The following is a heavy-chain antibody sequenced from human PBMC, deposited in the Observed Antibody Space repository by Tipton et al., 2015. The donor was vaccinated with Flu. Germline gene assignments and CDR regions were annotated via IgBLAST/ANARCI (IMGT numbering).Heavy chain of an antibody. CDR3: AKAVDSSGDDAFDI. CDR1: GFTFDDYA. J-gene: IGHJ3*02. D-gene: IGHD3-22*01. V-gene: IGHV3-9*03. CDR2: ISWNSGSI. Sequence: RSLRLSCAASGFTFDDYAMHWVRQAPGKGLEWVSGISWNSGSIGYADSVKGRFTISRDNAKNSLYLQMNSLRAEDMALYYCAKAVDSSGDDAFDIWGQGTMVTVSS.